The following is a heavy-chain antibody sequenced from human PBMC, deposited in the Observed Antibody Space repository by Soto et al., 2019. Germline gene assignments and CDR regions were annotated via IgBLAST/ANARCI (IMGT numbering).Heavy chain of an antibody. CDR3: AKGKRTGGWNQYYYYYGMDV. J-gene: IGHJ6*02. D-gene: IGHD6-19*01. CDR1: GFTFSSYG. Sequence: GGSLRLSCAASGFTFSSYGMHWVRQAPGKGLEWVAVISYDGSNKYYADPVKGRFTISRDNSKNPLYLQMNSLRAEDTAVYYCAKGKRTGGWNQYYYYYGMDVWGQRTTVTVSS. CDR2: ISYDGSNK. V-gene: IGHV3-30*18.